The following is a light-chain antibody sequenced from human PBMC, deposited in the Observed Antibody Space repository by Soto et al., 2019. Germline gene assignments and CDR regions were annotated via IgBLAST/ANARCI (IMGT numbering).Light chain of an antibody. CDR2: GAS. J-gene: IGKJ2*01. CDR1: QSVSSN. CDR3: HLYNNWPMYT. Sequence: EIVMSRSPATLSVSPGERATLSCRASQSVSSNLAWYQQKPGQAPRLLIYGASTRATGIPARFSGSGSGTEFTLTISSLQSEDFAVYYCHLYNNWPMYTFGQGTKVEIK. V-gene: IGKV3-15*01.